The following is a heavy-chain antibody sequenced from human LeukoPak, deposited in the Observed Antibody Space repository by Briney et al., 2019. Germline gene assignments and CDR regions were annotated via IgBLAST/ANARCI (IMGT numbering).Heavy chain of an antibody. CDR2: ISSSGSTI. Sequence: GGSLRLSCAASGFTFSDYYMSWIRQAPGKGLEWVSYISSSGSTIYYADSVEGRFTISRDNAKNSLYLQMSSLRAEDTAVYYCARVLGSSWFFYWGQGTLVTVSS. J-gene: IGHJ4*02. CDR3: ARVLGSSWFFY. CDR1: GFTFSDYY. V-gene: IGHV3-11*01. D-gene: IGHD6-13*01.